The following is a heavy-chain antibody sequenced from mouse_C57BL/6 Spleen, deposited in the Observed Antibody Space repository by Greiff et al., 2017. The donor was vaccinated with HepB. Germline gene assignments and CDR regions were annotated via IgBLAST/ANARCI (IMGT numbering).Heavy chain of an antibody. D-gene: IGHD2-3*01. CDR2: INPSSGYT. CDR3: ARSMSTREFYAMDY. Sequence: QVQLQQSGAELARPGASVKMSCKASGYTFTSYTMHWVKQRPGQGLEWIGYINPSSGYTKYNQKFKDKATLTADKSSSTAYMQLSSLTSEDSAVYYCARSMSTREFYAMDYWGQGTSVTVSS. CDR1: GYTFTSYT. V-gene: IGHV1-4*01. J-gene: IGHJ4*01.